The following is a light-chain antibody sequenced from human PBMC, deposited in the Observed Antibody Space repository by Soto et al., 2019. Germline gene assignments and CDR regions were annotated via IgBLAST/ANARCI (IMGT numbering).Light chain of an antibody. J-gene: IGKJ1*01. CDR3: QHYYYYPWT. CDR1: QDIHNY. V-gene: IGKV1-8*01. CDR2: AAS. Sequence: AVLLTQSPSSFSASTGDRATITCRASQDIHNYLAWYQQVPGKAPKLLLYAASILPTGVPSRFRRSGSGTDFTLTTDGLQSEDFATYFCQHYYYYPWTFGQGTTVE.